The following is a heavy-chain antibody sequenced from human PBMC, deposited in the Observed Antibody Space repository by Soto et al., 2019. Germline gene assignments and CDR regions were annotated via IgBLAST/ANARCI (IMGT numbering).Heavy chain of an antibody. CDR1: GYTFTSYA. J-gene: IGHJ4*02. V-gene: IGHV1-3*01. CDR2: INAGNGNT. Sequence: GASVKVSCKASGYTFTSYAMHWVRQAPGQRLEWMGWINAGNGNTKYSQKFQGRVTITRDTSASTAYMELSSLRSEDTAVYYCARDAGDRQLWLAFVYDYWGQGTLVTVSS. CDR3: ARDAGDRQLWLAFVYDY. D-gene: IGHD5-18*01.